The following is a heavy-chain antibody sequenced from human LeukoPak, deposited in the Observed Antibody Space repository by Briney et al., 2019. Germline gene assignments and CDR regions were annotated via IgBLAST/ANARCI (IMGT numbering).Heavy chain of an antibody. CDR2: TYYRSKWYS. J-gene: IGHJ4*02. CDR3: ARGEGLRLGFGVITTFDY. CDR1: GDSVSSNSAA. D-gene: IGHD3-10*01. Sequence: SQTLSLTCAISGDSVSSNSAAWNWIRQSPSRGLEWLGRTYYRSKWYSDYAVSVKSRIIINADTSENQFSLQLNSVTPEDTAVYYCARGEGLRLGFGVITTFDYWGQGTLVTVSS. V-gene: IGHV6-1*01.